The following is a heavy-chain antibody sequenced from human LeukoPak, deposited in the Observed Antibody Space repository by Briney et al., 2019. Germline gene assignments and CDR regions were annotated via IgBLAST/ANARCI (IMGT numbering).Heavy chain of an antibody. J-gene: IGHJ6*03. CDR3: ARVVVFGVVSSDYYYYYMDV. CDR2: IRYDGSNK. CDR1: GFTFSSYG. Sequence: GGSLRLSCAASGFTFSSYGMHWVRQAPGKGLEWVAFIRYDGSNKYYADSVKGRFTISRDNPKNTLYLQMNSLRAEDTAVYYCARVVVFGVVSSDYYYYYMDVWGKGTTVTVSS. V-gene: IGHV3-30*02. D-gene: IGHD3-3*01.